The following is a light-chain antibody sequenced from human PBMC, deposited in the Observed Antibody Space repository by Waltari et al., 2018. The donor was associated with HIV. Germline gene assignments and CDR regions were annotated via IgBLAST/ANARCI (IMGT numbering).Light chain of an antibody. CDR3: AAWDDSLIGPV. V-gene: IGLV1-44*01. CDR2: SNN. Sequence: QSVLTQPPSASGTPGQRVTISCSGSSSNIGSNTVNWYHQLPGTAPKLLIYSNNQRPSGVPDRLSGSKSGTSASLAISGLQSEDEANYYCAAWDDSLIGPVFGGGTKLTVL. CDR1: SSNIGSNT. J-gene: IGLJ3*02.